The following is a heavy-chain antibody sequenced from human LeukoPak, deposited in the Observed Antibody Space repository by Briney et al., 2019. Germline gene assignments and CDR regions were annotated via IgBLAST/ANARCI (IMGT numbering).Heavy chain of an antibody. D-gene: IGHD3-9*01. CDR1: GGSLSSSYW. V-gene: IGHV4-4*02. J-gene: IGHJ5*02. CDR3: ARDYDVLTAYPPTQLFDP. Sequence: PSETLSLTCGVSGGSLSSSYWWSWVRHPPGKGLEWIGEIYHSGSTNYNPSLKSRVTISMDKSKNQFSLKLNSVTAADTAVYYCARDYDVLTAYPPTQLFDPWGQGTLVTVSS. CDR2: IYHSGST.